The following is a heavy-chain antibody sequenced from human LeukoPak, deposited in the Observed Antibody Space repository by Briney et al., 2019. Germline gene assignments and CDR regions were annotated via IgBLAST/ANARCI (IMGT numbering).Heavy chain of an antibody. D-gene: IGHD3-22*01. V-gene: IGHV3-43*01. CDR3: AKGMRALVVVRDPFDY. J-gene: IGHJ4*02. Sequence: TGGSLRLSCAASGFTFDDYTMHWVRQAPGEGLEWVSLISWDGGDTYYADSVKGRFTISRDNSKNSLYLQMNSLRTEDTALYYCAKGMRALVVVRDPFDYWGQGTLVTVSS. CDR1: GFTFDDYT. CDR2: ISWDGGDT.